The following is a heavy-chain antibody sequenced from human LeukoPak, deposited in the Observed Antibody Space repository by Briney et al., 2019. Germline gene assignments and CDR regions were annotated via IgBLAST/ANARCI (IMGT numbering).Heavy chain of an antibody. D-gene: IGHD1-1*01. J-gene: IGHJ5*02. CDR2: MYISGST. CDR3: ARDPYNSNWFGP. V-gene: IGHV4-4*07. CDR1: GDSLSSYY. Sequence: PSETLSLTCTVSGDSLSSYYWSWIRQPAGKGLEWIGRMYISGSTNYNPSLKSRVTMSVDTSKNQFSLKLSSVTAADTAIYYCARDPYNSNWFGPWGQGTLVTVSS.